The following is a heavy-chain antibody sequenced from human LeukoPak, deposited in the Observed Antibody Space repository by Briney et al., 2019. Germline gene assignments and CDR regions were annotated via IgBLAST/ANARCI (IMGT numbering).Heavy chain of an antibody. CDR3: ARGGGYVTTYSFDY. CDR1: GASITNYY. Sequence: SETLSLTCTVYGASITNYYWGWTRQPPGKALEWVGSVHFSGSTYYNPSLKSRVLISLDTSKNQVSLRVNSVTAADMAVYYCARGGGYVTTYSFDYWGQGTLVTVSS. D-gene: IGHD5-12*01. J-gene: IGHJ4*02. CDR2: VHFSGST. V-gene: IGHV4-59*08.